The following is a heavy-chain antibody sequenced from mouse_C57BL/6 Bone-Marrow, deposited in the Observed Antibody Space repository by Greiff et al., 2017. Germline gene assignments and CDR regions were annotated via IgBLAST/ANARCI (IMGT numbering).Heavy chain of an antibody. CDR3: VRSYGLFYAMDY. V-gene: IGHV10-1*01. D-gene: IGHD1-1*01. J-gene: IGHJ4*01. Sequence: EVQRVESGGGLVQPKGSLKLSCAASGFSFNTYAMNWVRQAPGKGLEWVARIRSKSNNYATYYADSVKDRFTISRDDSESMLYLQMNNLKTEDTAMYYCVRSYGLFYAMDYWGQGTSVTVSS. CDR1: GFSFNTYA. CDR2: IRSKSNNYAT.